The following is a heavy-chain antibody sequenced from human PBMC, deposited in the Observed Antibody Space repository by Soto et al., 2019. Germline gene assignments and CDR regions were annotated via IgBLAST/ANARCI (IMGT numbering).Heavy chain of an antibody. CDR1: GFTFSSYA. J-gene: IGHJ4*02. V-gene: IGHV3-30-3*01. D-gene: IGHD2-2*01. CDR2: ISYDGSNK. CDR3: ARPPGSGYCSSTSCPNYFDY. Sequence: GGSLRLSCAASGFTFSSYAMHWVRQAPGKGLEWVAVISYDGSNKYYADSVKGRFTISRDNSKNTLYLQMNSLRAEDTAVYYCARPPGSGYCSSTSCPNYFDYWGQGTLVTVSS.